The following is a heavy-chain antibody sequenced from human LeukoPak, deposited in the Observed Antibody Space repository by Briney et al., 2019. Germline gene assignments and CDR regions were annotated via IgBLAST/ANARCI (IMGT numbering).Heavy chain of an antibody. CDR1: GFTFSDYY. CDR2: ISSSGSTI. J-gene: IGHJ4*02. V-gene: IGHV3-11*01. CDR3: ARDLEAVAGYFDY. Sequence: GGSLRLSCAASGFTFSDYYMSWIRQAPGKGLEWVSYISSSGSTIYYADSVEGRFTISRDNAKNSLYLQMNSLRAEDTAVYYCARDLEAVAGYFDYWGQGTLVTVSS. D-gene: IGHD6-19*01.